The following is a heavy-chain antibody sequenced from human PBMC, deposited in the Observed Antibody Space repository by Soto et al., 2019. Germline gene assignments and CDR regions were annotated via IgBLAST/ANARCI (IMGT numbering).Heavy chain of an antibody. Sequence: QVQLQESGPGLVKPSETLSLTCRVSGGSISSYYWSWIRQPPGKGLEWIGYIYYTGRTKYNSSLESGVTISTATSKDQFFLSLSSVTAADTAVYYCTRSPYCGGYCYSPDYHYYYYMDVWGKGTTVTVSS. V-gene: IGHV4-59*01. D-gene: IGHD2-21*01. CDR3: TRSPYCGGYCYSPDYHYYYYMDV. CDR2: IYYTGRT. J-gene: IGHJ6*03. CDR1: GGSISSYY.